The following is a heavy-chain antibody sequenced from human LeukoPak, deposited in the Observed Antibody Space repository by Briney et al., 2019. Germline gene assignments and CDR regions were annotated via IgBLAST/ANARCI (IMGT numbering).Heavy chain of an antibody. V-gene: IGHV4-31*03. D-gene: IGHD3-16*02. J-gene: IGHJ4*02. CDR3: ARVAHSTRLSFDY. CDR2: IYYSGST. CDR1: GGSISSGGYY. Sequence: SETLSLTCTVSGGSISSGGYYWSWIRQHPGKGLEWIGYIYYSGSTYYNPSLKSRVTISVDTSKNQFSLKLSSVTAADTAVYYCARVAHSTRLSFDYWGQGTLVTVSS.